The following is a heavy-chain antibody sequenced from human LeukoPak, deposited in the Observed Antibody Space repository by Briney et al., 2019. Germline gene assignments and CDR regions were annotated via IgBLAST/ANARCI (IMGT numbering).Heavy chain of an antibody. D-gene: IGHD3-10*01. J-gene: IGHJ4*02. V-gene: IGHV3-7*01. Sequence: GGSLRLSCAASGFTFSSYWMSWVRQAPGKGLEWVANIKQDGSEKYYVDSVKGRFTISRDNAKNSLYLQMNSLRAEDTAVYYCVRAGDYYGPERYFDYWGQGTLVTVSS. CDR2: IKQDGSEK. CDR1: GFTFSSYW. CDR3: VRAGDYYGPERYFDY.